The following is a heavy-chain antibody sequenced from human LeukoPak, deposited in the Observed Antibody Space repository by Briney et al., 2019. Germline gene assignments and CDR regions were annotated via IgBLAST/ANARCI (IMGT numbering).Heavy chain of an antibody. CDR1: GFSFNNAW. CDR2: IRAKTNGGTT. CDR3: TTEGFTYGYLAIDN. D-gene: IGHD5-18*01. Sequence: PGGSLRLSCEASGFSFNNAWMTWVRQAPGKGLQWVGRIRAKTNGGTTDYTAPVKGRFIISRDDSQSTLYLQMNSLKSEDTAVYYCTTEGFTYGYLAIDNWGQGTMVTVSS. V-gene: IGHV3-15*01. J-gene: IGHJ3*02.